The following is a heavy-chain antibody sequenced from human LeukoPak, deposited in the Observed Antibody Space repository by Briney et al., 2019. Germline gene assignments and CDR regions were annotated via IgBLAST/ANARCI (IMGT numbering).Heavy chain of an antibody. Sequence: GGSLRLSCAASGFTVSNTFMNWVRQAPGKGLEWVSIIYNDDSRYYADSVKGRFTISRDNSKNTLYLQMNSLKAEDTAVYYCARDPDAKDLTHKPFHFDYWGQGTLVTVSS. D-gene: IGHD1-14*01. V-gene: IGHV3-53*01. CDR3: ARDPDAKDLTHKPFHFDY. CDR2: IYNDDSR. CDR1: GFTVSNTF. J-gene: IGHJ4*02.